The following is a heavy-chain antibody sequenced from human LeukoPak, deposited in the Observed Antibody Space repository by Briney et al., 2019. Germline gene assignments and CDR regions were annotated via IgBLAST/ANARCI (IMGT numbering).Heavy chain of an antibody. CDR1: GLTFSSYG. J-gene: IGHJ4*02. CDR2: ISGSGGST. V-gene: IGHV3-23*01. CDR3: AKMGMGLLWFGELYY. D-gene: IGHD3-10*01. Sequence: GGTLRLSCAASGLTFSSYGMSWVRQAPGKGLEWVSAISGSGGSTYYADSVKGRFTISRDNSKNTLYLQMNSLRAEDTAVYYCAKMGMGLLWFGELYYWGQGTLVTVSS.